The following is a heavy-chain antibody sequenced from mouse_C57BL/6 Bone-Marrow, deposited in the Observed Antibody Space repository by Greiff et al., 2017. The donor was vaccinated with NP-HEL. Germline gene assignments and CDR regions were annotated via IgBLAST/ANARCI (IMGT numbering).Heavy chain of an antibody. Sequence: EVQRVESGGDLVKPGGSLKLSCAASGFTFSSYGMSWVRQTPDKRLEWVATISSGGSYTYYPDSVKGRFTISRDNAKNTLYLQMSSLKSEDTAMYYCASPVGRTYYAMDDWGQGTSVTVSS. V-gene: IGHV5-6*01. CDR2: ISSGGSYT. CDR1: GFTFSSYG. CDR3: ASPVGRTYYAMDD. J-gene: IGHJ4*01.